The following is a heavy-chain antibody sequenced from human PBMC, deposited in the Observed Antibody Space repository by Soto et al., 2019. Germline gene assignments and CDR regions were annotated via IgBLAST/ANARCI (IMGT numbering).Heavy chain of an antibody. Sequence: GGSLRLSCTASGFTFGDYAMSWFRQAPRKVQERVGFIRSKAYGGTTEYAASVKGRFTISRDDSKSIAYLQMNSLKTEDTSVYYCTRVTGTTYGPIDYWGQGTLVTVSS. V-gene: IGHV3-49*03. CDR2: IRSKAYGGTT. CDR1: GFTFGDYA. J-gene: IGHJ4*02. D-gene: IGHD1-1*01. CDR3: TRVTGTTYGPIDY.